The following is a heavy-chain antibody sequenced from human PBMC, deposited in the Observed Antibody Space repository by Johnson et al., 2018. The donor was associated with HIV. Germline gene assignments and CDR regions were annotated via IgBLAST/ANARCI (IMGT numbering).Heavy chain of an antibody. D-gene: IGHD6-13*01. V-gene: IGHV3-9*01. CDR2: ISGSGGSI. CDR3: AKDTGAAGTRGYAFDI. CDR1: GFIFSNYA. Sequence: VQLVESGGGLVQPGGSLRLSCGASGFIFSNYAMSWVRQAPGKGLEWVSCISGSGGSIGYADSVKGRFTISRDNAKNSLYLQMNSLRAEDTALYYCAKDTGAAGTRGYAFDIWGQGTMVTVSS. J-gene: IGHJ3*02.